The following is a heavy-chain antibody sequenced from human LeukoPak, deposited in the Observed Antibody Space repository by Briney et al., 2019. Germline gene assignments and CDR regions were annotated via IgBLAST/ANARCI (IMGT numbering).Heavy chain of an antibody. V-gene: IGHV3-33*01. CDR3: AREGRVSYGSYDAFDI. Sequence: GRSLRLSCAASGFTFSSYGMHWVRQAAGKGLEWVAVIWYDGSNKYYADSVKGRFTISRDNSKNTLYLQMNSLRAEDTAVYYCAREGRVSYGSYDAFDIWGQGTMVTVSS. J-gene: IGHJ3*02. CDR1: GFTFSSYG. CDR2: IWYDGSNK. D-gene: IGHD5-18*01.